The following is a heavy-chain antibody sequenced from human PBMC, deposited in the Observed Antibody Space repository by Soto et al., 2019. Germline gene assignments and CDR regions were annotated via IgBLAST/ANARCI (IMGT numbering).Heavy chain of an antibody. J-gene: IGHJ4*02. CDR3: AIDPLGYSSSHFFDQ. CDR2: IYYSGST. Sequence: HVQLQESGPGLVKPSETLSVTCSVSGASVSRGSPYWSWILQSPGKGVEWIGVIYYSGSTNYNPSLKSRVTISVDTSKNQYSLKVSSVTAADTAVYFCAIDPLGYSSSHFFDQLGQGTLVTVSS. D-gene: IGHD6-6*01. CDR1: GASVSRGSPY. V-gene: IGHV4-61*01.